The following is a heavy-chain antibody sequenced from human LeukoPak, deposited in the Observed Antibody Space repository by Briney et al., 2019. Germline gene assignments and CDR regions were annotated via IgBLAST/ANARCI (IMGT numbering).Heavy chain of an antibody. V-gene: IGHV1-8*01. Sequence: ASVKVSCKASGYTFTGYDINWVRQATGQGLEWMGWMNPNSGNTGYAQKFQGRVTMTRNTSISTAYMELSSLRSEDTAVYYCARGDELELLDAFDIWGQGTMVTVSS. J-gene: IGHJ3*02. CDR3: ARGDELELLDAFDI. D-gene: IGHD1-7*01. CDR2: MNPNSGNT. CDR1: GYTFTGYD.